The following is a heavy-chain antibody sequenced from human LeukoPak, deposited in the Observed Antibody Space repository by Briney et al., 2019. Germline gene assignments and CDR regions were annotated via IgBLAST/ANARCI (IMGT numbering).Heavy chain of an antibody. J-gene: IGHJ5*02. CDR2: VDPDDGQR. V-gene: IGHV1-69*06. Sequence: SVKVSCKASGGTFSSYAISWVRQAPGQGLEWMGGVDPDDGQRVYAQRFQGRVTMTEDTSTNTAYMELSRLRSEDTAVYFCAAVSGHYTLLDAWGQGALVTVST. D-gene: IGHD4-11*01. CDR1: GGTFSSYA. CDR3: AAVSGHYTLLDA.